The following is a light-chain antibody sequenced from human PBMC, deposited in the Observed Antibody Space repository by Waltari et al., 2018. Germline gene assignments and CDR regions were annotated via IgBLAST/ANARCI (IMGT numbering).Light chain of an antibody. CDR1: NIGSKS. J-gene: IGLJ1*01. CDR2: YDR. V-gene: IGLV3-21*04. Sequence: SYVLTQPPSVSVAPGKTARITCGGNNIGSKSVHWYQQKAGQAPVLVIFYDRDRPSGIPDRFSGSNSGNTATLTISRVEAGDEARYYCHVWHPHVDPGVFGTGTEVTVL. CDR3: HVWHPHVDPGV.